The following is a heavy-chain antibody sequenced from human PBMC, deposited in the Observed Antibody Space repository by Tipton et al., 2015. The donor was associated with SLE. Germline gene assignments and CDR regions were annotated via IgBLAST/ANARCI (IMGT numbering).Heavy chain of an antibody. CDR3: ARDSGSHYGGFDY. CDR1: GYTFTGFY. D-gene: IGHD1-26*01. J-gene: IGHJ4*02. V-gene: IGHV1-2*06. CDR2: INPNSGGS. Sequence: QLVQSGAEVKKPGASVKVSCKTSGYTFTGFYLHWMRQAPGQGLEWVGRINPNSGGSTHAQKFQGRVTMTRDTSVSTAYMELNSLRSDDTAVYYCARDSGSHYGGFDYWGQGTLVTVSS.